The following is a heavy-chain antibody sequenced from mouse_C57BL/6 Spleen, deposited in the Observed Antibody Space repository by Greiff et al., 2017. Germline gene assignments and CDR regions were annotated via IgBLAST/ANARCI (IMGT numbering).Heavy chain of an antibody. CDR3: ASIYDGSWFAY. D-gene: IGHD2-3*01. V-gene: IGHV1-82*01. Sequence: VQLQQSGPELVKPGASVKISCKASGYAFSSSWMNWVKQRPGKGLEWIGRIYPGDGDTNYNGKFKGKATLTADKSSSTAYMQLSSLTSEDSAVYFCASIYDGSWFAYWGQGTLVTVSA. J-gene: IGHJ3*01. CDR1: GYAFSSSW. CDR2: IYPGDGDT.